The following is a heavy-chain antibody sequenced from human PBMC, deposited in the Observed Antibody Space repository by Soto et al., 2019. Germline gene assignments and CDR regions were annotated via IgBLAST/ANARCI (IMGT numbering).Heavy chain of an antibody. CDR3: ARPFSSGWYGDFDF. Sequence: QVQLVESGGGVVQPGRSLRLSCAASGFAFSSYAMHWVRRAPGKGLEWVAVISYDASNKYYADSVKGRFTISRDNSKKPMYLQMSSLRAEDTAVYYCARPFSSGWYGDFDFWGQGTLVAVSS. CDR2: ISYDASNK. D-gene: IGHD6-19*01. CDR1: GFAFSSYA. J-gene: IGHJ4*02. V-gene: IGHV3-30-3*01.